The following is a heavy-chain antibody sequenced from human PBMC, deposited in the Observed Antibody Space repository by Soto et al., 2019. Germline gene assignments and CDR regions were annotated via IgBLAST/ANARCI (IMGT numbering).Heavy chain of an antibody. V-gene: IGHV1-8*01. D-gene: IGHD3-10*01. CDR1: GYTFTSYD. Sequence: ASVKVSCKASGYTFTSYDINWVRQATGQGLEWMGWMNPNSGNTGYAQKFQGRVTMTRNTSISTAYMELSSLRSEDTAVYYCARGSSRGAYYYYYYMDFWGKGTTVTVSS. CDR2: MNPNSGNT. J-gene: IGHJ6*03. CDR3: ARGSSRGAYYYYYYMDF.